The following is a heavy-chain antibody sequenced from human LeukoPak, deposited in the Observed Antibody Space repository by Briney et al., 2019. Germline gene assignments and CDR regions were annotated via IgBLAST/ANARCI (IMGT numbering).Heavy chain of an antibody. D-gene: IGHD3-22*01. CDR3: ARPYYYDSRIDP. CDR2: MYYSGST. V-gene: IGHV4-30-4*01. Sequence: SETLSLTCTVSGGSISSGDYYWSWIRQPPGKGLEWIAHMYYSGSTYYNPSLKSRVTMSTDTSKNQPSLKLSSVTAADTAVYYCARPYYYDSRIDPWGQGILVTVSS. CDR1: GGSISSGDYY. J-gene: IGHJ5*02.